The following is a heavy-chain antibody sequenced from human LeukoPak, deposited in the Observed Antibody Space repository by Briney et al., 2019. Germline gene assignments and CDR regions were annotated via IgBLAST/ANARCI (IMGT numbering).Heavy chain of an antibody. V-gene: IGHV6-1*01. Sequence: SQTLSLTCDISGDSVSSNRAAWNWIGQSPSRGLEWLGRTYYRSKWYNEYAVFVKSRITINPDTSKNQVSLQLNSATPEDTAVYYCARETTIIGGVINPIDYWGQGTLVTVSS. J-gene: IGHJ4*02. CDR1: GDSVSSNRAA. D-gene: IGHD3-10*01. CDR2: TYYRSKWYN. CDR3: ARETTIIGGVINPIDY.